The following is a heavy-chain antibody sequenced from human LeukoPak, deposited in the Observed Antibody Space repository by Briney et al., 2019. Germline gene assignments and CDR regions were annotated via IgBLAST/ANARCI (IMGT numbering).Heavy chain of an antibody. CDR2: INPNSGGT. Sequence: ASVKVSCKASGYTFTGYYMHWVRQAPGQGLEWMGLINPNSGGTNYAQKFQGRVTITRDTSISTAYMELSRLRSDDTAVYYCAADGITIFGVVYGGFDYWGQGTLVTVSS. CDR3: AADGITIFGVVYGGFDY. CDR1: GYTFTGYY. V-gene: IGHV1-2*06. J-gene: IGHJ4*02. D-gene: IGHD3-3*01.